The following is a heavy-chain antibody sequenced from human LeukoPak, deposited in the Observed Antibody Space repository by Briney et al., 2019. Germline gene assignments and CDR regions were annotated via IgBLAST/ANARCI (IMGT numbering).Heavy chain of an antibody. CDR3: ARLSGRPGGYDFWSGYWNYYCGMDV. CDR2: MNPNSGNT. D-gene: IGHD3-3*01. CDR1: GYTFTSYD. Sequence: ASVKVSCKASGYTFTSYDINWVRQATGQGLEWMGWMNPNSGNTGYAQKFQGRVTMTRNTSISTAYMELSSLRSEDTAVYYCARLSGRPGGYDFWSGYWNYYCGMDVWGQGTTVTVSS. J-gene: IGHJ6*02. V-gene: IGHV1-8*01.